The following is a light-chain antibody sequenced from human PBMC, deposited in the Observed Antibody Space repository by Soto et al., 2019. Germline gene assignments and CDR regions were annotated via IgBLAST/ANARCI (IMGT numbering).Light chain of an antibody. J-gene: IGKJ1*01. CDR2: VGS. Sequence: DIVMTQSPLSLPVTPGEPASISCSSSQSLLQSNGYNYLDWYLQKPGQSPQLLIYVGSYRASGVPDRFSGSGSGTDFTLKIRGVEAEDVGVYYCMHSQQCPPTFGQGTKVEI. CDR3: MHSQQCPPT. CDR1: QSLLQSNGYNY. V-gene: IGKV2-28*01.